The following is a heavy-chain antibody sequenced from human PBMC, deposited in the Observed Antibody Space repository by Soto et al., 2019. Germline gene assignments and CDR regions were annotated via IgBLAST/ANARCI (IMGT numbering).Heavy chain of an antibody. Sequence: QVQLVQSGAEVKKPGASVKVSCKASGYTFTSYGISWVRQAPGQGLEWMGWISAYNGNTNYAQKLQVRVTMTTDTSTSTAYMELRSLRSDDTAVYYCARDQGAGWGFGRNYYYYGMDVWGQGTTVTVSS. CDR2: ISAYNGNT. J-gene: IGHJ6*02. CDR1: GYTFTSYG. V-gene: IGHV1-18*04. D-gene: IGHD3-10*01. CDR3: ARDQGAGWGFGRNYYYYGMDV.